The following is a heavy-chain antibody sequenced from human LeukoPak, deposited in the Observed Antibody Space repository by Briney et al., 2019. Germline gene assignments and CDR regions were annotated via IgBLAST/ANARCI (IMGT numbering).Heavy chain of an antibody. CDR3: ALRVGATTFDFDY. D-gene: IGHD1-26*01. CDR1: GGTFSSYA. J-gene: IGHJ4*02. Sequence: SVKVSCKASGGTFSSYAISWVRQAPGQGLEWMGGIIPIFGTANYAQKFQGRVTITTDESTSTAYMELSSLRSEDTAVYYCALRVGATTFDFDYWGQGTLVTVSS. V-gene: IGHV1-69*05. CDR2: IIPIFGTA.